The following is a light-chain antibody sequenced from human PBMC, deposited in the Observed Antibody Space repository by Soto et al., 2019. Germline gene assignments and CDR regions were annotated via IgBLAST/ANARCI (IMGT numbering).Light chain of an antibody. Sequence: DIQMTQSPSSVSASVGDRVTITCRASQDTNKWLAWYQQKPGTAPKLLIYSASSLYTGVPSRFSGSGSGTDFTLTISSLQPEDFATYCCQQANTFALTFGGGTKVDI. CDR1: QDTNKW. CDR3: QQANTFALT. CDR2: SAS. J-gene: IGKJ4*01. V-gene: IGKV1-12*01.